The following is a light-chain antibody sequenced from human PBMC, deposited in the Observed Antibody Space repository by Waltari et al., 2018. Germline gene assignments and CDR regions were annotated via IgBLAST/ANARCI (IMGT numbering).Light chain of an antibody. J-gene: IGKJ3*01. V-gene: IGKV1D-12*01. CDR1: QDVARW. Sequence: DIQMTQSPSSVSASVGDRVTITCRASQDVARWVAWYQQKPGKAPNLLIYAASSLHSGVPSRFSGSGSWTDFTLTISSLQPDDFATYYCQQANSFPPTFGPGTTVDIK. CDR2: AAS. CDR3: QQANSFPPT.